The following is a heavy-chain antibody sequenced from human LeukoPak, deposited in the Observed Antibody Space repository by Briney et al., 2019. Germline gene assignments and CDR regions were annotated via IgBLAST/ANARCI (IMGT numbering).Heavy chain of an antibody. V-gene: IGHV5-51*01. J-gene: IGHJ4*02. CDR3: ARLGYGSGSYGHPQYYFDY. CDR2: IYPGDSDT. Sequence: GESLKISCKGSGYSFTSYWIGWVRQMPGKGLEWMGIIYPGDSDTRYSPSFQGQVTISADKSISTAYLQWSSLKASDTAMYYRARLGYGSGSYGHPQYYFDYWGQGTLVTVSS. CDR1: GYSFTSYW. D-gene: IGHD3-10*01.